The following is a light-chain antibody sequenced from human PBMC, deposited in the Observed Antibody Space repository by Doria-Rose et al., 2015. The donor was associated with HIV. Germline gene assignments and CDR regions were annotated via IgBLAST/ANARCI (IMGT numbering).Light chain of an antibody. CDR1: SSNIGAGFD. CDR2: GNT. Sequence: QSVVTQPPSVSGAPGQRVAISCTGSSSNIGAGFDVNWYQQFPGTAPKLLIHGNTNRPSEVPDRFSGSKSGPSASLAISGLRAEDEADYYCQSYDSRLSVYVFGTGTKVTVL. J-gene: IGLJ1*01. CDR3: QSYDSRLSVYV. V-gene: IGLV1-40*02.